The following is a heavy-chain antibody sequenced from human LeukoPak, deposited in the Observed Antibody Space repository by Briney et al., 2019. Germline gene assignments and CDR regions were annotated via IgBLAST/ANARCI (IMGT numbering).Heavy chain of an antibody. CDR2: ISAYNGNT. Sequence: ASVKVSCKASGYTFTGYYMHWVRQAPGQGLEWMGWISAYNGNTNYAQKLQGRVTMTTDTSTSTAYMELRSLRSDDTAVYYCARVVWGDYGFDYWGQGTLVTVSS. D-gene: IGHD4-17*01. CDR3: ARVVWGDYGFDY. CDR1: GYTFTGYY. J-gene: IGHJ4*02. V-gene: IGHV1-18*04.